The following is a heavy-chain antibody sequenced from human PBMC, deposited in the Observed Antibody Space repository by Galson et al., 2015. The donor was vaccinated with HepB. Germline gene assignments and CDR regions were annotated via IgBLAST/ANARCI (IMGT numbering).Heavy chain of an antibody. V-gene: IGHV1-69*13. CDR1: GGTFSSYA. Sequence: SVKVSCKASGGTFSSYAISWVRQAPGQGLEWMGGIIPIFGTANYAQKFQGRVTITADESTSTAYMELSSLRSEDTAVYYCARVGTMIVVASEYYYYGMDVWGQGTTVTVPS. CDR3: ARVGTMIVVASEYYYYGMDV. CDR2: IIPIFGTA. D-gene: IGHD3-22*01. J-gene: IGHJ6*02.